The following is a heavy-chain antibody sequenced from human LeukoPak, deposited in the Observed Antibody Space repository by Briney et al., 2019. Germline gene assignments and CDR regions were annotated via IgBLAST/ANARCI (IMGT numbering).Heavy chain of an antibody. D-gene: IGHD5-24*01. V-gene: IGHV4-39*07. CDR1: GGSISSSSYY. J-gene: IGHJ4*02. CDR2: IYYSGST. Sequence: SETLSLTCTVSGGSISSSSYYWGWIRQPPGKGLEWIGSIYYSGSTYYNPSLKSRVTISVDTSKNQFSLKLSSVTAADTAVYYCARGLQLQNWGQGTLVTVSS. CDR3: ARGLQLQN.